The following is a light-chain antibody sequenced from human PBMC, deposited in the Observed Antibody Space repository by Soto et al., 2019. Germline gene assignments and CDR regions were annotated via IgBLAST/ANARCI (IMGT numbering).Light chain of an antibody. CDR3: QQFGRAAPWT. V-gene: IGKV3-20*01. J-gene: IGKJ1*01. CDR2: EAD. CDR1: QKIYSNY. Sequence: EIVLTQSPGTLSLSPGDRAVLSCRASQKIYSNYVAWYQQKPGQAPRIIIYEADSRATGIPERFSGTGSGTDFTITISRLEPEDFGIYYCQQFGRAAPWTFGKGTKVE.